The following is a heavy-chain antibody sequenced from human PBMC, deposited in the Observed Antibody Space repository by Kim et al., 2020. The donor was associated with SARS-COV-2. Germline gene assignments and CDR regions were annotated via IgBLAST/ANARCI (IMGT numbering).Heavy chain of an antibody. Sequence: SETLSLTCTVSGGSISSYYWSWIRQPAGKGLEWIGRIYTSGSTNYNPSLKSRVTMSVDTSKNQFSLKLSSVTAADTAVYYCARERWGGETGYSSSWYGVYFDYWGQGTLVTVSS. D-gene: IGHD6-13*01. CDR3: ARERWGGETGYSSSWYGVYFDY. V-gene: IGHV4-4*07. CDR2: IYTSGST. CDR1: GGSISSYY. J-gene: IGHJ4*02.